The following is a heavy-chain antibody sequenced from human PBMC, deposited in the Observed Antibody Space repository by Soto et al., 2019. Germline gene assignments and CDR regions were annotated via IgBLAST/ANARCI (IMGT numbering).Heavy chain of an antibody. CDR2: ISAYNGNT. D-gene: IGHD3-3*01. CDR1: GYTFTSYG. V-gene: IGHV1-18*04. J-gene: IGHJ4*02. CDR3: ARVDYDFWSGYFKY. Sequence: ASVKVSCKASGYTFTSYGISWVRQAPGQGLEWMGWISAYNGNTNYAQKLQGRVTMNTDTSTSTAYMELRSLRSDDTAVYYCARVDYDFWSGYFKYWGQGTMVTVSS.